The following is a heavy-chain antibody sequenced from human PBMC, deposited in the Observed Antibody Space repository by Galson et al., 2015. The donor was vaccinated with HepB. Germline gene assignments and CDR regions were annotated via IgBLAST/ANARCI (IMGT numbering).Heavy chain of an antibody. D-gene: IGHD3-22*01. CDR3: AKGGPSHYYYDSSGYYSGGDYFDY. Sequence: SLRLSCAASGFTFSSYAMSWVRQAPGKGLEWVSAISGSGGSTYYADSVKGRFTIPRDNSKNTLYLQMNSLRAEDTAVYYCAKGGPSHYYYDSSGYYSGGDYFDYWGQGTLVTVSS. CDR1: GFTFSSYA. CDR2: ISGSGGST. V-gene: IGHV3-23*01. J-gene: IGHJ4*02.